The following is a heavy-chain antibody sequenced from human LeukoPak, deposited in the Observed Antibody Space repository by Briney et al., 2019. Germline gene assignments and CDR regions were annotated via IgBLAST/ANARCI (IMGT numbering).Heavy chain of an antibody. Sequence: GGSLRLSCAASGFTFSSYSMNWVRQAPGKGLEWVSSISSSSSYIYYADSVKGRFTISRDNAKNSLYLQMNSLRAEDTAVYYCARRGAYCGGDCLDYWGRGTLVTVSS. V-gene: IGHV3-21*01. J-gene: IGHJ4*02. CDR2: ISSSSSYI. D-gene: IGHD2-21*01. CDR3: ARRGAYCGGDCLDY. CDR1: GFTFSSYS.